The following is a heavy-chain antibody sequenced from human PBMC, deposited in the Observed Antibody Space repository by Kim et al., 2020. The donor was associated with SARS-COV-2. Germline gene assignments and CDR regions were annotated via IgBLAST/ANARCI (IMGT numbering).Heavy chain of an antibody. J-gene: IGHJ4*02. CDR3: ARDSSSSWHLHDY. CDR2: IYYSGST. D-gene: IGHD6-13*01. CDR1: GASISSYY. V-gene: IGHV4-59*13. Sequence: SETLSLTCTVSGASISSYYWSWIRQPPGKGLEWIGYIYYSGSTNYNPSLKSRVTISVDTSKNQFSLKVSSVTAADTAVYYCARDSSSSWHLHDYWGQGTLVTVSP.